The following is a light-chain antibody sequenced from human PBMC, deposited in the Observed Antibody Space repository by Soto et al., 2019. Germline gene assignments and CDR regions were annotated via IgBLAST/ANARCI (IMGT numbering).Light chain of an antibody. V-gene: IGKV3-15*01. CDR3: QQYDNWPRT. J-gene: IGKJ1*01. Sequence: EIVMTQSPATLSVSPGERATLSCWASQSVSSNLAWYQQKSGQAPRLLMYGASTRATGIPARFSGSGSGTEFTLTVSSLQSEDFAVYYCQQYDNWPRTFGQGTKVEIK. CDR2: GAS. CDR1: QSVSSN.